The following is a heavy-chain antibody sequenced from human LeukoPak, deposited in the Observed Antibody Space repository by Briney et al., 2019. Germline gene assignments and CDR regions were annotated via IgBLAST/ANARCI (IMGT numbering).Heavy chain of an antibody. V-gene: IGHV1-69*13. CDR2: IIPIFGTA. D-gene: IGHD3-22*01. CDR1: GGTFSSYA. Sequence: ASVKVSCKASGGTFSSYAISWVRQAPGQGLEWMGGIIPIFGTANYAQKFQGRVTITADESTSTAYMELSSLRSDDTAVYYCAVNYYYNSSGYYAFDYWGQGTLVTVSS. J-gene: IGHJ4*02. CDR3: AVNYYYNSSGYYAFDY.